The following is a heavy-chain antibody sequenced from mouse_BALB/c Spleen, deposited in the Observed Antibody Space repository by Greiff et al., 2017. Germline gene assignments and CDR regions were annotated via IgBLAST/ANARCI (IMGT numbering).Heavy chain of an antibody. CDR2: INPSTGYT. CDR3: ARITTLYAMDY. Sequence: VQLQQSGAELAKPGASVKMSCKASGYTFTSYWMHWVKQRPGQGLEWIGYINPSTGYTEYNQKFKDKATLTADKSSSTAYMQLSSLTSEDSAVYYGARITTLYAMDYWGQGTSVTVSS. D-gene: IGHD1-1*01. V-gene: IGHV1-7*01. CDR1: GYTFTSYW. J-gene: IGHJ4*01.